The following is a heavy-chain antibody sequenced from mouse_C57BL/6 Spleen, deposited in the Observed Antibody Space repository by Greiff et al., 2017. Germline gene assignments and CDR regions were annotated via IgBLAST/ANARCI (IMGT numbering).Heavy chain of an antibody. J-gene: IGHJ3*01. CDR3: ARGGSSYPFAY. CDR2: ISSGSSTN. D-gene: IGHD1-1*01. Sequence: EVKLVESGGGLVKPGGSLKLSCAASGFTFSDYGMHWVRQAPEKGLEWVAYISSGSSTNYYADTVKGRFTISRDNTKNTLCLQMTSLRSEDTAMYYCARGGSSYPFAYWGQGTLVTVSA. CDR1: GFTFSDYG. V-gene: IGHV5-17*01.